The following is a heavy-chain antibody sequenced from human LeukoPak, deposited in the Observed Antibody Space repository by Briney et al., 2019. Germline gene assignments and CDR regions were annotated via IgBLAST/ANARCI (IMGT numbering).Heavy chain of an antibody. CDR1: GFTFSSYA. J-gene: IGHJ4*02. CDR2: ISYDGSNK. Sequence: GGSLRLSCAASGFTFSSYAMHWVRQAPGKGLEWVAVISYDGSNKYYADSVKGRFTIYRENSKNTLYLQMNSLRAEDTAVYYCARVELELRQYFDYWGQGTLVTVSS. D-gene: IGHD1-7*01. V-gene: IGHV3-30*04. CDR3: ARVELELRQYFDY.